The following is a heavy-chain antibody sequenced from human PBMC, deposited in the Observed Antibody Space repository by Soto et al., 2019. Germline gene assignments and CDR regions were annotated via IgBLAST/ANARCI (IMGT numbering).Heavy chain of an antibody. CDR1: GYSFTSYW. Sequence: GESLKISCKGSGYSFTSYWIGWVRQMPGKGLEWMGIIYPGDSDTSYSPSFQGQITISAHKSISTAYLQWSGLKASDTAMYYCASTEWFREFRSWGKGTMVTVSS. V-gene: IGHV5-51*01. D-gene: IGHD3-10*01. J-gene: IGHJ5*02. CDR3: ASTEWFREFRS. CDR2: IYPGDSDT.